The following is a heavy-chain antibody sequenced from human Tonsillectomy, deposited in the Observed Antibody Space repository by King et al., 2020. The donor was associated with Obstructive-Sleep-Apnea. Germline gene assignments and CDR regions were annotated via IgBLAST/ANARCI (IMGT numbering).Heavy chain of an antibody. D-gene: IGHD5-18*01. Sequence: VQLQESGPGLVKPSETLSLTCTVSCGSISSYHWSWVRQPPGKGLEWMGYIYYSGSTSYNPSLKSRVTISVETSKSQVSLKLSSVTTADTAVYYCAGGWIVDAPMGPNFDYWGQGMLVTVSS. V-gene: IGHV4-59*01. CDR2: IYYSGST. J-gene: IGHJ4*02. CDR3: AGGWIVDAPMGPNFDY. CDR1: CGSISSYH.